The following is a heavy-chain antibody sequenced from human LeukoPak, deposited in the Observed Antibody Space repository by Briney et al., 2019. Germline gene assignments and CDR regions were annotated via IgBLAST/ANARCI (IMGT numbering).Heavy chain of an antibody. Sequence: GGSLRLSCAASGLTFSNYGMHWVRQAPGKGLEWVAVISYDGSNKYYADSVKGRFTISRDNSKNTLYLQMDSLRAEDTAVYYCAKEVEMATINYYFDYWGQGILVTVSS. CDR1: GLTFSNYG. CDR2: ISYDGSNK. J-gene: IGHJ4*02. D-gene: IGHD5-24*01. CDR3: AKEVEMATINYYFDY. V-gene: IGHV3-30*18.